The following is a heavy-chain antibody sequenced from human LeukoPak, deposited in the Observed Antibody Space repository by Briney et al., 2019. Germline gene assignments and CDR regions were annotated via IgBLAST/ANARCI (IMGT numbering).Heavy chain of an antibody. CDR2: MNPNSGNT. CDR1: GYTFTSYD. D-gene: IGHD3-10*01. V-gene: IGHV1-8*03. J-gene: IGHJ3*02. Sequence: GASVKVSCKASGYTFTSYDINWVRQATGQGLQWMGWMNPNSGNTGYAQKFQGRVTITGNTSISTAYMELSSLRSEDTAVYYCARGYYYDAFDIWGQGTMVTVSP. CDR3: ARGYYYDAFDI.